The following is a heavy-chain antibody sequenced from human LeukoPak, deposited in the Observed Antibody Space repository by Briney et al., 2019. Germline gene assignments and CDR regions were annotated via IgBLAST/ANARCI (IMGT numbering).Heavy chain of an antibody. V-gene: IGHV3-43*02. Sequence: GGSLGLSCAASGFTFRNFAMNWVRQAPGKGLEWVSVINGGLGSAFYADSVKGRFTISRDNSKNSLYLQMNSLRTEDTALYYCAKDGTFGGVGGAFDIWGQGTMVTVSS. D-gene: IGHD3-16*01. J-gene: IGHJ3*02. CDR1: GFTFRNFA. CDR3: AKDGTFGGVGGAFDI. CDR2: INGGLGSA.